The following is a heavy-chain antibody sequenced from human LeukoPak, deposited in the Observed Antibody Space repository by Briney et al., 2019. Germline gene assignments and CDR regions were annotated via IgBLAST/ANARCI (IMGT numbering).Heavy chain of an antibody. V-gene: IGHV3-74*01. D-gene: IGHD1-1*01. CDR2: ISSDGTGT. J-gene: IGHJ4*02. Sequence: GGSLRLSCAASGFTFSSYWMHWVRQAPGKGLVWVSGISSDGTGTTYTDSMKDQFTISRDNTKNTLYLQLNSLRAEDTAVYYCARDVGKKPDYWGQGTLATVSS. CDR3: ARDVGKKPDY. CDR1: GFTFSSYW.